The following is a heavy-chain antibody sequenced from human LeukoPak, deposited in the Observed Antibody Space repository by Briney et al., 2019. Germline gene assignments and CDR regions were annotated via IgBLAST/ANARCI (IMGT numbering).Heavy chain of an antibody. CDR1: GFIFSKAW. D-gene: IGHD1-20*01. J-gene: IGHJ4*02. CDR3: ARPNVGFHNWNDPTDY. Sequence: GGSLRLSCAASGFIFSKAWMSWVRQAPGKGLEWVGRIKSKTDGGTTDYAAPVKGRFTISRDDSKSIAYLQMNSLRAEDTAVYYCARPNVGFHNWNDPTDYWGQGALVTVSS. CDR2: IKSKTDGGTT. V-gene: IGHV3-15*01.